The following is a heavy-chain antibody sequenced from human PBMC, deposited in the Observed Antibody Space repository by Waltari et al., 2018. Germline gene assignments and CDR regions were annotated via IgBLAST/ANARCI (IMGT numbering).Heavy chain of an antibody. J-gene: IGHJ6*03. D-gene: IGHD6-25*01. CDR3: ARDRGSGWPYYYYYYYMDV. Sequence: QVQLQESGPGLVKPSETLSLTCAVSGYSISSGYYWGWIRQPPGKGLEWIGSIYHSGSTYYNPSLKSRVTISVDTSKNQFSLKLSSVTAADTAVYYCARDRGSGWPYYYYYYYMDVWGKGTTVTVSS. CDR1: GYSISSGYY. V-gene: IGHV4-38-2*02. CDR2: IYHSGST.